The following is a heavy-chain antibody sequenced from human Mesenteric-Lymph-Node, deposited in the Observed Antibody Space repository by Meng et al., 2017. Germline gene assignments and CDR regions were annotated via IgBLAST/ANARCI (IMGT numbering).Heavy chain of an antibody. CDR1: GYSFTTYG. J-gene: IGHJ6*02. V-gene: IGHV1-18*01. CDR2: ISTFNGNR. D-gene: IGHD3-10*01. CDR3: ARERRTYYCSGRPHYYYGMDV. Sequence: ASVKVSCKASGYSFTTYGFSWVRQAPGQGLEWMGWISTFNGNRNYAQKFQGRVSMTTDTPTTTAYMELSSLRSEDTAVYYCARERRTYYCSGRPHYYYGMDVWGQGTTVTVSS.